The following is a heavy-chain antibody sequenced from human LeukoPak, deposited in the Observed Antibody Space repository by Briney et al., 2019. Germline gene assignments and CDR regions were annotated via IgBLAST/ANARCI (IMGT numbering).Heavy chain of an antibody. D-gene: IGHD1-1*01. Sequence: ASVNVSCKASGYTFTSYFIHWVRQAPGQGLEWMGWINPNNGGTNSAQKFQGRVTMTRDTSIGTAYMELNRLTYDDTAVYYCGRDRHWNQGNFDYWGQGTLVTVSS. V-gene: IGHV1-2*02. CDR3: GRDRHWNQGNFDY. CDR1: GYTFTSYF. J-gene: IGHJ4*02. CDR2: INPNNGGT.